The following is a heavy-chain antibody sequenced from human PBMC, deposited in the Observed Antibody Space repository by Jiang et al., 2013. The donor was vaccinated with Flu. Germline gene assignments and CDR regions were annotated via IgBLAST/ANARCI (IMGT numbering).Heavy chain of an antibody. CDR1: GYIFTGHY. D-gene: IGHD3-3*01. CDR3: ARDQAKVYDFWSGYYLGY. J-gene: IGHJ4*02. V-gene: IGHV1-2*02. Sequence: KPGASVKVSCETSGYIFTGHYLNWMRLAPGQGLEWLGWINPDTGGTNYAQKFRGRVTMTRDTSISTAYMELSSLRSEDTAVYYCARDQAKVYDFWSGYYLGYWGQGTLVTVSS. CDR2: INPDTGGT.